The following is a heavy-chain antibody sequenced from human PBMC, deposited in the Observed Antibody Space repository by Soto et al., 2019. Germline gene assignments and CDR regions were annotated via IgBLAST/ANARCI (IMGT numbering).Heavy chain of an antibody. D-gene: IGHD3-10*01. J-gene: IGHJ5*02. CDR1: GYTLTELS. CDR2: FDPEDGET. CDR3: ATSPFGSGSYYWFDP. Sequence: ASVKVSFKVSGYTLTELSMHWVRQAPGKGLEWMGGFDPEDGETIYAQKFQGRVTMTEDTSTDTAYMELSSLRSEDTAVYYCATSPFGSGSYYWFDPWGQGTLVTVSS. V-gene: IGHV1-24*01.